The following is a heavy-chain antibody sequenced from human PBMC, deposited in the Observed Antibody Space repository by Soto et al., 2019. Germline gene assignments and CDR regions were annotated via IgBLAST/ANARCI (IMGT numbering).Heavy chain of an antibody. D-gene: IGHD2-15*01. Sequence: QVQLVQSGAEVKKPGASVKVSCKVSGYTLTELSMHWVRQAPGKGLEWMGGFDPEDGETIYAQKFQGRVTMTEDTSXATAYXXLSSLRSEDTAVYYCATSPPYCSGGSCYWRNAFDIWGQGTMVTVSS. CDR3: ATSPPYCSGGSCYWRNAFDI. CDR2: FDPEDGET. J-gene: IGHJ3*02. V-gene: IGHV1-24*01. CDR1: GYTLTELS.